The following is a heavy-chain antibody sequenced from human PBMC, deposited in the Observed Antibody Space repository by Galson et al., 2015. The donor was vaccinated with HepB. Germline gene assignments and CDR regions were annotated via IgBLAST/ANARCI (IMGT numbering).Heavy chain of an antibody. Sequence: SVKVSCKASGGTFSSYTISWVRQAPGQGLEWMGRIIPILGIANYAQKFQGRVTITADKSTSTAYMELSSLRSEDTAVYYCARDLGRGDGCNLPWGQGTLVTVSS. CDR3: ARDLGRGDGCNLP. CDR2: IIPILGIA. V-gene: IGHV1-69*04. CDR1: GGTFSSYT. J-gene: IGHJ5*02. D-gene: IGHD5-24*01.